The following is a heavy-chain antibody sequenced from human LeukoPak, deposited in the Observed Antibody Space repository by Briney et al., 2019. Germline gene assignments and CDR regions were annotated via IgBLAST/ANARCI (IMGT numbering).Heavy chain of an antibody. CDR1: GGTFSSYA. V-gene: IGHV1-69*04. Sequence: SVKVSCKASGGTFSSYAISWVRQAPGQGLEWMGRIIPIFGIANYGQKFQGRVTITADKSTSTAYMELSSLRSEDTAVYYCARGLTYEDSGYDYFSYWGQGTLVTVSS. CDR3: ARGLTYEDSGYDYFSY. J-gene: IGHJ4*02. CDR2: IIPIFGIA. D-gene: IGHD5-12*01.